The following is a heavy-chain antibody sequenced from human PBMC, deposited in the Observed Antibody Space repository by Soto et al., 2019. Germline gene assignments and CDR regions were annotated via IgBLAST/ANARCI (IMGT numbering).Heavy chain of an antibody. CDR1: CGPISTYY. V-gene: IGHV4-4*07. J-gene: IGHJ4*02. Sequence: PSESLSLTCTVACGPISTYYWSWIRQHAGKGPEWIGRFFSTGSTDYNPSLNSRASMSFDTSKNQFSLNLRSVTAADTAVYYCKRGDESTLPYYFDFWGQGILVTVSS. D-gene: IGHD1-1*01. CDR2: FFSTGST. CDR3: KRGDESTLPYYFDF.